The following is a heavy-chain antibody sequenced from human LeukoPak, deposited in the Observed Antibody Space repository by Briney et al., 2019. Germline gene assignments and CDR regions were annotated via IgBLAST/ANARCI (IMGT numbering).Heavy chain of an antibody. V-gene: IGHV1-3*01. CDR3: ARGGRGSYRFGY. CDR2: INAGNGNT. Sequence: ASVKVSCKASGYTFTSYAMHWVRQAPGQRLEWMGWINAGNGNTKYSQKFQGRVTITRDTSASTAYMELSSLRSEDTAVYYCARGGRGSYRFGYWGQGTLVTVSS. CDR1: GYTFTSYA. J-gene: IGHJ4*02. D-gene: IGHD1-26*01.